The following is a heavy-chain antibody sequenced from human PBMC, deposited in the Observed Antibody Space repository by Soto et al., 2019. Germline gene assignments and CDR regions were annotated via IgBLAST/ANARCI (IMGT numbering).Heavy chain of an antibody. CDR3: TTLMEREGNVVTSFDY. Sequence: GGPLRLSCVASGFTFGDSALHWVRQGSGRGLEWGGRIRGRVNGYATAYAASVNGRFTVSRDDSKNTAYLQMNSLKSEDTAVYYCTTLMEREGNVVTSFDYWAQGT. V-gene: IGHV3-73*01. D-gene: IGHD2-15*01. CDR1: GFTFGDSA. CDR2: IRGRVNGYAT. J-gene: IGHJ4*02.